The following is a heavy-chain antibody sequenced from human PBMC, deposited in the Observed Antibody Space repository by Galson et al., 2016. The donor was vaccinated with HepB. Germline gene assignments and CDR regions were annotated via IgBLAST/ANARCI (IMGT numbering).Heavy chain of an antibody. D-gene: IGHD4-17*01. J-gene: IGHJ3*02. CDR2: IRSSTSTL. Sequence: SLRLSCAASGFTFSSYTMNWVRQAPGKGLEWVSYIRSSTSTLYYADSVKGRFTISRDNAKNSLYLQMNSLRAEDTAVYYCARDNYGDYVAGDAFDIWGQGTLVTVSS. CDR1: GFTFSSYT. V-gene: IGHV3-48*01. CDR3: ARDNYGDYVAGDAFDI.